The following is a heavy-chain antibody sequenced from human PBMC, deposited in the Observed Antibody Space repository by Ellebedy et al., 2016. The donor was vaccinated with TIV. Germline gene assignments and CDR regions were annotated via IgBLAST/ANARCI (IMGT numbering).Heavy chain of an antibody. D-gene: IGHD5-18*01. CDR3: ARDQDTAMVDY. J-gene: IGHJ4*02. CDR1: GFTFDDYG. Sequence: GESLKISCAASGFTFDDYGMSWVRQAPGKGLEWVSGINWNGGSTGYADSVKGRFTISRDNAKNSLYLQMNSLRAEDTALYYCARDQDTAMVDYWGQGTLVTVSS. CDR2: INWNGGST. V-gene: IGHV3-20*04.